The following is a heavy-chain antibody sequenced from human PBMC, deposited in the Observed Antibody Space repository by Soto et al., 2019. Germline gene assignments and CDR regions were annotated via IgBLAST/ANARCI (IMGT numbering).Heavy chain of an antibody. V-gene: IGHV4-39*01. Sequence: TSETLSLTCSVSGILITSGSYYWGWMRQPPGKGLEWLGTIYYSGNTYYKPSLKSRVTISIDKSKNQFSLNLTSLTAADTAVYYCAILIYDSSAYYYAYWGQGTLVNVSS. CDR2: IYYSGNT. D-gene: IGHD3-22*01. J-gene: IGHJ4*02. CDR1: GILITSGSYY. CDR3: AILIYDSSAYYYAY.